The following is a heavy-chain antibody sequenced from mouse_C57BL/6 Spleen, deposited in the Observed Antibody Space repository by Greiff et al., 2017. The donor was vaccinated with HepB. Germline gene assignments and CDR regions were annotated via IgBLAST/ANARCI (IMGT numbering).Heavy chain of an antibody. V-gene: IGHV1-64*01. CDR3: ARDYYGSRGYFDV. J-gene: IGHJ1*03. CDR1: GYTFTSYW. D-gene: IGHD1-1*01. Sequence: VKLQQPGAELVKPGASVKLSCKASGYTFTSYWMHWVKQRPGQGLEWIGMIHPNSGSTNYNEKFKSKATLTVDKSSSTAYMQLSSLTSEDSAVYYCARDYYGSRGYFDVWGTGTTVTVSS. CDR2: IHPNSGST.